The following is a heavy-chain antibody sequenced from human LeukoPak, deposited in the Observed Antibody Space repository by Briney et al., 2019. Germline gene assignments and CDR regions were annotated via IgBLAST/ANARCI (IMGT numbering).Heavy chain of an antibody. V-gene: IGHV4-34*01. D-gene: IGHD3-10*01. Sequence: SETLSLTCAVYGGSFSGYYWSWIRQPPGKGPEWIGEINHSGSTNYNPSLKSRVTISVDTSKNQFSLKLSSVTAADTAVYYCARVRRLDYGSGSYYPPGAVDYWGQGTLVTVSS. J-gene: IGHJ4*02. CDR3: ARVRRLDYGSGSYYPPGAVDY. CDR1: GGSFSGYY. CDR2: INHSGST.